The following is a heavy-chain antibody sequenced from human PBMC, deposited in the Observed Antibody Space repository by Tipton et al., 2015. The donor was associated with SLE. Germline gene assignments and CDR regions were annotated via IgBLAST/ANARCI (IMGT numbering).Heavy chain of an antibody. Sequence: SLRLSCAASGFTFSSYGMHWVRQAPGKGLEWVAVISYDGSNKYYADSVKGRFTISRDNSKNTLYLQMNSLRAEDTAVYYCARSSGYYYDSSGYYDYFDYWGQGTLVTVSS. CDR3: ARSSGYYYDSSGYYDYFDY. D-gene: IGHD3-22*01. J-gene: IGHJ4*02. V-gene: IGHV3-30*03. CDR2: ISYDGSNK. CDR1: GFTFSSYG.